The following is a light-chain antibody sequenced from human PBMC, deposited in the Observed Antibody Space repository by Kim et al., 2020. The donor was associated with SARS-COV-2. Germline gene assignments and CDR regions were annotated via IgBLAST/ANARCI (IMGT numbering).Light chain of an antibody. Sequence: ALGQTVRITCQGDSLRSYDASWYQKRPGQAPVLVIYGKNNRPSGIPDRFSGSSSGNTASLTITGAQAEDEADYYCNSRDSSGNLVVFGGGTQLTVL. J-gene: IGLJ2*01. CDR2: GKN. CDR3: NSRDSSGNLVV. CDR1: SLRSYD. V-gene: IGLV3-19*01.